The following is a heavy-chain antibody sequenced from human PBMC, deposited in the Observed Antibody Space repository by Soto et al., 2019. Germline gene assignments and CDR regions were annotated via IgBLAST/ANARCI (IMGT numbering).Heavy chain of an antibody. D-gene: IGHD2-15*01. Sequence: QVQLVESGGGVVQPGRYLRVSCAASGVTFISYVMYWVRQAPGKGLEWVVVISYDGNNKYYADSVKGRFTISRDNSKNTLYLQMNSLRAEDTAVYYCARAGCDGGSCYTLVGLRYGMDVWGQGTTVTVSS. CDR2: ISYDGNNK. J-gene: IGHJ6*02. CDR3: ARAGCDGGSCYTLVGLRYGMDV. CDR1: GVTFISYV. V-gene: IGHV3-30-3*01.